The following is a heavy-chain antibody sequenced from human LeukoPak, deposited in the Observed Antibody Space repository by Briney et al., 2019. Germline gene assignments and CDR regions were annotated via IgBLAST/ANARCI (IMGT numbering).Heavy chain of an antibody. CDR3: ARLSNVGWGSTRCYIDS. D-gene: IGHD2-2*01. V-gene: IGHV4-39*01. J-gene: IGHJ4*02. Sequence: SETLSLTCTVSGGSISSSTFSWCWIRQPPGKGLEWIGIIYNYGRTYYTPSVKSRVTVSVDTARNLFSLKLSSVTAADTSVYYCARLSNVGWGSTRCYIDSWGQGTLVTVSS. CDR2: IYNYGRT. CDR1: GGSISSSTFS.